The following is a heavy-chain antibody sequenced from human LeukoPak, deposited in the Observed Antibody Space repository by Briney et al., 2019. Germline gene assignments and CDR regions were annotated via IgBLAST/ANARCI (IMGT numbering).Heavy chain of an antibody. J-gene: IGHJ5*02. CDR2: IYYSGST. CDR1: TFGDYA. V-gene: IGHV4-31*02. Sequence: TFGDYALSWIRQHPGKGLEWIGYIYYSGSTYYNPSLKSRVTISVDTSKNQFSLKLSSVTAADTAVYYCARAGTRRPFDPWGQGTLVTVSS. CDR3: ARAGTRRPFDP.